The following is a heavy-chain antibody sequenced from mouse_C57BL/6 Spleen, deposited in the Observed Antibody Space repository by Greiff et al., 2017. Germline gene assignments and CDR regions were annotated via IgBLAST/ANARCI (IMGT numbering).Heavy chain of an antibody. J-gene: IGHJ1*03. D-gene: IGHD1-1*01. CDR3: TRGAVVAPSTRYFDV. V-gene: IGHV1-15*01. CDR2: IDPETGGT. Sequence: QVQLQQSGAELVRPGASVTLSCKASGYTFTDYEMHWVKQTPVHGLEWIGAIDPETGGTAYNQKFKGKAILTADKSSSTAYMELRSLTSEDSAVYYWTRGAVVAPSTRYFDVWGTGTTVTVSS. CDR1: GYTFTDYE.